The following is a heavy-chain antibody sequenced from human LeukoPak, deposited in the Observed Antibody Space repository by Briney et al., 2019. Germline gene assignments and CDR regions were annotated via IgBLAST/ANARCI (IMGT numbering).Heavy chain of an antibody. D-gene: IGHD2-21*01. CDR1: GFTFGDYA. V-gene: IGHV3-49*04. CDR2: IRSKACGGTT. CDR3: TRWHSQYFDF. J-gene: IGHJ4*02. Sequence: PGGSLRLSCTSAGFTFGDYAMSWVRQAPGKGLEWVGFIRSKACGGTTEYSASVKGRFTISRDDSKSIAYLQMNSLKTEDTAVYYCTRWHSQYFDFWGQGTLVTVSS.